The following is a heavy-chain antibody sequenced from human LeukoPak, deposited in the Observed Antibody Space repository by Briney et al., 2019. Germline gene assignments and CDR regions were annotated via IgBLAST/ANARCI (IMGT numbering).Heavy chain of an antibody. CDR3: ATDQDYYDSSGYPYYFDY. CDR1: GGTFSSYT. V-gene: IGHV1-69*04. Sequence: SVKVSCKASGGTFSSYTISWVRQAPGQGLEWMGRIIPILGIANYAQKFQGRVTITADKSTSTAYMELSNLRSEDTAVYYCATDQDYYDSSGYPYYFDYWGQGTLVTVSS. D-gene: IGHD3-22*01. J-gene: IGHJ4*02. CDR2: IIPILGIA.